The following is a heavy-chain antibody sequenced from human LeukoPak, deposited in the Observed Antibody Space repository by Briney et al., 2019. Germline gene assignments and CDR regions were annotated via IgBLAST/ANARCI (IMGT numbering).Heavy chain of an antibody. J-gene: IGHJ4*02. D-gene: IGHD3-3*01. CDR3: ARDLRGSYYDFWSGYSD. CDR2: IIPIFGTA. V-gene: IGHV1-69*06. Sequence: ASVKVSCKASGGTFSSYAISWVRQAPGQGLEWMGGIIPIFGTANYAQKFQGRVTITADKSTSTAYMELSSLRSEDTAVYYCARDLRGSYYDFWSGYSDWGQGTLVTVSS. CDR1: GGTFSSYA.